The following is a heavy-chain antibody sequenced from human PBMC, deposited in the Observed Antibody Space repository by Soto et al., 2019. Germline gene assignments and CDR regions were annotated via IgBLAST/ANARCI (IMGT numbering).Heavy chain of an antibody. CDR1: GGSISSYY. CDR2: TYYSGST. J-gene: IGHJ6*02. Sequence: SETLSLTCTVSGGSISSYYWSWIRQPPGKGLEWIGYTYYSGSTNYNPSLKSRVTISVDTSKNQFSLKLSSLTAADTAVYYCARGTFLEWFTGMDVWGQGTTVTV. V-gene: IGHV4-59*01. D-gene: IGHD3-3*01. CDR3: ARGTFLEWFTGMDV.